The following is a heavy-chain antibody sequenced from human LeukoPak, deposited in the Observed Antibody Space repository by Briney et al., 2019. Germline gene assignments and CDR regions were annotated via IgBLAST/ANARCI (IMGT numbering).Heavy chain of an antibody. CDR2: ISSSGSNI. V-gene: IGHV3-48*03. CDR3: ARDPIYYDSSGHSPRFDY. D-gene: IGHD3-22*01. J-gene: IGHJ4*02. Sequence: GGSLRLSCAASGFTFSSYEMNWVRQAPGKGLEWVSYISSSGSNIYYAESVKGRFTISRDNGKNSMYLQMNSLRAEDTAVYYCARDPIYYDSSGHSPRFDYWGQGTLVTVSS. CDR1: GFTFSSYE.